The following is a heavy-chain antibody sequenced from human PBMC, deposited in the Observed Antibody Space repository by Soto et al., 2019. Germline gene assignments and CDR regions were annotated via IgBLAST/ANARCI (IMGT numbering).Heavy chain of an antibody. CDR3: ASTPYDGAGYYGMDV. Sequence: GESLKISCKGSGYSFTSYWIGWVRQMPGKGLEWMGIIYPGDSDTRYSPSFQGQVTISADKSISTAYLQWSSLKASDTAMYYCASTPYDGAGYYGMDVWGQGTKVTVSS. D-gene: IGHD6-19*01. CDR1: GYSFTSYW. J-gene: IGHJ6*02. V-gene: IGHV5-51*01. CDR2: IYPGDSDT.